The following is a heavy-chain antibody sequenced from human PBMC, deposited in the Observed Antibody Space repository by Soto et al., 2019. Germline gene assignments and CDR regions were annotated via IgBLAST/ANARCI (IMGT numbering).Heavy chain of an antibody. CDR1: GYTLSSYG. CDR2: ISAYNGNT. J-gene: IGHJ5*02. D-gene: IGHD4-17*01. Sequence: APAKVSCQASGYTLSSYGISRVRQAPGQGLEWMGWISAYNGNTNYAQKLQGRVTMTTDTSTSTAYMELRSLRSDDTAVYYCARDHYGDYAYNWFDPWGQGTLVTVSS. CDR3: ARDHYGDYAYNWFDP. V-gene: IGHV1-18*01.